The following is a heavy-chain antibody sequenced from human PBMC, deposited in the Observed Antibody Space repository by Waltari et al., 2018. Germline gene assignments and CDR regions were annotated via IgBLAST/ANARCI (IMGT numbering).Heavy chain of an antibody. CDR2: ISGSAGST. CDR1: GFNLSSYA. D-gene: IGHD3-10*01. J-gene: IGHJ4*02. Sequence: EVQLSESGGGLVQPGGSLRLSCAASGFNLSSYAMSWVRQAPGKVLEWVSTISGSAGSTYYADSVKGRFTISRDISKNTLFLQMNSLRAEDTALYSCAKDQYTSSRRGFDSWGQGTLVTVSS. CDR3: AKDQYTSSRRGFDS. V-gene: IGHV3-23*01.